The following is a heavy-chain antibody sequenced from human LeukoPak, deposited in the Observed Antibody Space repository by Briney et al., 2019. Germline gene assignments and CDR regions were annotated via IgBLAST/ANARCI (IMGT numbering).Heavy chain of an antibody. CDR1: GDSLSTSIYY. D-gene: IGHD3-22*01. CDR2: IYYSGST. Sequence: SETLSLTCPVSGDSLSTSIYYWGWIRQPPGKGLEWLGSIYYSGSTYYNPSLKSRVTISVDTSKNQFSLNLYSVTAADTAVFYCTRSYYYDYRQIDYWGQGTLVTVSS. J-gene: IGHJ4*02. V-gene: IGHV4-39*01. CDR3: TRSYYYDYRQIDY.